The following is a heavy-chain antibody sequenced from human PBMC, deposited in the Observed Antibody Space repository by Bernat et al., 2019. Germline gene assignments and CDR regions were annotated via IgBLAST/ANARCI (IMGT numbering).Heavy chain of an antibody. J-gene: IGHJ4*02. Sequence: QVQLVESGGGVVQPGRSLRLSCAASGFTFSSYGMNWVRQAPGKGLEWVAVIWYDGSNKFYGDSVKGRFNISRDNSKNTLYLQMNNLRAEDTAVYYCARDPAVNWKYGVFDYWGQGALVTVSS. D-gene: IGHD1-20*01. CDR2: IWYDGSNK. V-gene: IGHV3-33*01. CDR1: GFTFSSYG. CDR3: ARDPAVNWKYGVFDY.